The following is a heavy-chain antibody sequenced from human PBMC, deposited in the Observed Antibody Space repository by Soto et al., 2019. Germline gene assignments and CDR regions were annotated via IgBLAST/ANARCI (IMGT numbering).Heavy chain of an antibody. J-gene: IGHJ4*02. CDR3: ARSRITMVRGVIDY. V-gene: IGHV3-48*02. CDR1: GFTFSSYS. CDR2: ISSSSSTI. Sequence: GGSLRLSCAASGFTFSSYSMNWVRQAPGKGLEWVSYISSSSSTIYYADSVKGRFTIPRDNAKNSLYLQMNSLRDEDTAVYYCARSRITMVRGVIDYWGQGTLVTVSS. D-gene: IGHD3-10*01.